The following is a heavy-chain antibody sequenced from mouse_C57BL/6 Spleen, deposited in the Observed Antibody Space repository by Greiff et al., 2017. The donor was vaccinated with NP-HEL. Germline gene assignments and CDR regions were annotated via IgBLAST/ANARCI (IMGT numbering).Heavy chain of an antibody. D-gene: IGHD1-2*01. J-gene: IGHJ2*01. CDR1: GYTFTSYW. Sequence: QVQLQQPGAELVMPGASVKLSCKASGYTFTSYWMHWVKQRPGQGLEWIGEIDPSDSYTNYNQKFKGKSTLTVDKSSSTAYMLLSSLTSEDSAVSYCASYGYYFDYWGQGTTLAVCS. CDR2: IDPSDSYT. CDR3: ASYGYYFDY. V-gene: IGHV1-69*01.